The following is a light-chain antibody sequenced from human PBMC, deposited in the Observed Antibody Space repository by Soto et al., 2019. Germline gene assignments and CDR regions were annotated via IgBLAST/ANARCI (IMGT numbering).Light chain of an antibody. CDR2: GAS. V-gene: IGKV1-9*01. CDR3: QQLKSYPLT. Sequence: IQLTQSPSSLSASVGDRVTITCRASQGISSYLAWYQQKPGEAPKLLIYGASTLQSGVPSRFSGSGSGTDFTLTISSLQPEDFATYYCQQLKSYPLTFGPGTKVDIK. CDR1: QGISSY. J-gene: IGKJ3*01.